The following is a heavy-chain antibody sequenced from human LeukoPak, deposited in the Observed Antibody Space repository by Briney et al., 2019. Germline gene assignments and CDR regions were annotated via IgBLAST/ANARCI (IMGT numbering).Heavy chain of an antibody. D-gene: IGHD2-15*01. Sequence: PSETLSLTCAVSGGSISSGGYSWSWIRQHPGKGLEWIGYIYYSGSTYYNPSLKSRVSISVDTSKNQFSLKLSSVTAADTAVCYCAREGGRGSGASLTPNNWFDPWGQGTLVTVSS. CDR1: GGSISSGGYS. J-gene: IGHJ5*02. CDR3: AREGGRGSGASLTPNNWFDP. V-gene: IGHV4-31*11. CDR2: IYYSGST.